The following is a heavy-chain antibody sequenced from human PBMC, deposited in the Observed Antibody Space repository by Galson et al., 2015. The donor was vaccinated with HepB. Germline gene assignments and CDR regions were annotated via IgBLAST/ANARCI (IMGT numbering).Heavy chain of an antibody. Sequence: SVKVSCKASGYTFTGYYMHWVRQAPGQGLEWMGRINPNSGGTNYAQKFQGRVTMTRDTSISTAYMELSRLRSDDTAVYYCAREGPRITMVPSDYWGQGTLVTVSS. D-gene: IGHD3-10*01. CDR3: AREGPRITMVPSDY. CDR2: INPNSGGT. CDR1: GYTFTGYY. V-gene: IGHV1-2*06. J-gene: IGHJ4*02.